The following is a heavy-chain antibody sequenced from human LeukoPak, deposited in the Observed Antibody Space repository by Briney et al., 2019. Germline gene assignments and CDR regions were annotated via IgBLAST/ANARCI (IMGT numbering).Heavy chain of an antibody. Sequence: ASVKVSCKASGGTFSSYAISWVRQAPGQGLEWMGGIIPIFGTANYAQKFQGRVTITADKSTSTAYMELSSLRSEDTAVYYWARGPVLRYFDWLSFDYWGQGTLVTVSS. J-gene: IGHJ4*02. D-gene: IGHD3-9*01. CDR3: ARGPVLRYFDWLSFDY. CDR2: IIPIFGTA. CDR1: GGTFSSYA. V-gene: IGHV1-69*06.